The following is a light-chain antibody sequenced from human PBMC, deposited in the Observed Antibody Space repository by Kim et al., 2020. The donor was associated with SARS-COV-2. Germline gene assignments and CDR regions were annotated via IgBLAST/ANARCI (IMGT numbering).Light chain of an antibody. J-gene: IGLJ2*01. Sequence: SSELTQDPAVSVALGQTVRITCQGDSPRSYYASWYQQKPGQAPLLVIYGRNNRPSGIPDRFSGSSSGNTASLTITGAQAEDEADFYCKSRDSSGNVVFGGGTQLTVL. CDR3: KSRDSSGNVV. V-gene: IGLV3-19*01. CDR2: GRN. CDR1: SPRSYY.